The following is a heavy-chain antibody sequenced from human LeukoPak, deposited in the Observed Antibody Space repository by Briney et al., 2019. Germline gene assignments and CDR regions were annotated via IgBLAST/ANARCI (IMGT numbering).Heavy chain of an antibody. J-gene: IGHJ4*02. CDR1: GYTFTGYH. Sequence: AASVKVSCKASGYTFTGYHIHWVRQAPGQGLEWMGWIYPNNGGTKYAQKFQDRVTMTRDTSITTAYMELSRLRSDDTAVYYCAAVLGSDISSDFDYWGEGTLVTVSS. CDR2: IYPNNGGT. D-gene: IGHD1-26*01. CDR3: AAVLGSDISSDFDY. V-gene: IGHV1-2*02.